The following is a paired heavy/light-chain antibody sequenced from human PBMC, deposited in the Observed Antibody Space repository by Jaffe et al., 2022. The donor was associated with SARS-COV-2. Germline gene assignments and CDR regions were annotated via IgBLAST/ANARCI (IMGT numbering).Light chain of an antibody. CDR1: NSNIGVGYH. Sequence: QSVLTQPPSVSGAPGQRVTISCTGSNSNIGVGYHVHWYQHLPGTAPRLLIYGNNNRPSGVPDRFSGSKSGTSASLAITGLQAEDEGVYYCQSYDSKLSGWGFGGGTKLTVL. CDR2: GNN. CDR3: QSYDSKLSGWG. J-gene: IGLJ3*02. V-gene: IGLV1-40*01.
Heavy chain of an antibody. CDR3: AEGPRDDAFHV. Sequence: EVQLLESGGGLVQPGGSLRLSCAASGLTFSSFAMSWVRQAPVRGLEWVSALSAPGTSTYYADSVKGRFTISRDNSKNTLYLEMNSLRAEDTAIYYCAEGPRDDAFHVWGRGTMVTVSS. V-gene: IGHV3-23*01. J-gene: IGHJ3*01. CDR2: LSAPGTST. CDR1: GLTFSSFA.